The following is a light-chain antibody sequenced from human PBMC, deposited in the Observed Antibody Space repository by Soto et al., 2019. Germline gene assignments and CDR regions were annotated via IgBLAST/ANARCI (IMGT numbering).Light chain of an antibody. CDR3: QQTYSTPLT. CDR1: QSISSY. Sequence: DIQMTQCPSSLSASVGDRVTITCRAGQSISSYLNWYQQKPGKAPNLLIYVASTLQSGVPSRFSGSGSGTDFTLTISSLQPEDFATYYCQQTYSTPLTFGGGTKVE. J-gene: IGKJ4*01. CDR2: VAS. V-gene: IGKV1-39*01.